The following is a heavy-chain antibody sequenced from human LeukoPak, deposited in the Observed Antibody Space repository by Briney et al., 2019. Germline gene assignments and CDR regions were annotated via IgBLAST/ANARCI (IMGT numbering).Heavy chain of an antibody. Sequence: SETLSLTCAVYGGSFSGYYWSWIRQPPGKGLEWIGEINHSGSTNYNPSLKSRVTISVDTSKGQFSLKLSSVTAADTAVYYCARGEYYYDSSGYPTGYYYYYMDVWGKGTTVTVSS. CDR2: INHSGST. J-gene: IGHJ6*03. D-gene: IGHD3-22*01. CDR3: ARGEYYYDSSGYPTGYYYYYMDV. CDR1: GGSFSGYY. V-gene: IGHV4-34*01.